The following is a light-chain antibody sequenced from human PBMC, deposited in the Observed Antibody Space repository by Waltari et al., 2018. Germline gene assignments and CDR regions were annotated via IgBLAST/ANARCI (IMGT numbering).Light chain of an antibody. Sequence: DIVMTQSPDSLAVSLGEGATINCKSSQSVLYSSNNKNFLAWYQQKPGQPPKLLIYWASTRESGVPDRFSGSGSGTDFTLIISSLQAEDVAVYYCQQYYSSLVTFGGGTKVEIK. V-gene: IGKV4-1*01. J-gene: IGKJ4*01. CDR1: QSVLYSSNNKNF. CDR2: WAS. CDR3: QQYYSSLVT.